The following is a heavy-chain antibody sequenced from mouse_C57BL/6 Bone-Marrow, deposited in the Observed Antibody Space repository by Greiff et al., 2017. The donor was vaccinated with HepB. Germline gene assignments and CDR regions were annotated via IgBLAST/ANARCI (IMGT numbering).Heavy chain of an antibody. CDR1: GYTFTSYW. CDR2: IEPSDSYT. J-gene: IGHJ2*01. D-gene: IGHD1-1*01. CDR3: ARDYGSSYEDYFDY. Sequence: VQLQQPGAELVKPGASVKLSCKASGYTFTSYWMQWVKQRPGQGLEWIGEIEPSDSYTNYNQKFKGKATLTVDTSSSTAYMQLSSLTSEDSAVYYCARDYGSSYEDYFDYWGQGTTLTVSS. V-gene: IGHV1-50*01.